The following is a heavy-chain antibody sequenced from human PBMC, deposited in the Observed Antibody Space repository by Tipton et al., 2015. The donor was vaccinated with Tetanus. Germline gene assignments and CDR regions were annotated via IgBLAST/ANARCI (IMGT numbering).Heavy chain of an antibody. Sequence: SLRLSCAASGFTFGDYWMSWIRQAPGKGPEWVANINQDGSDRYYVDSVKGRSTISRDNADNSLYLQMNSLRAEDTALYYCARDVKDAIVVDSYWGQGTLVTVSS. V-gene: IGHV3-7*01. J-gene: IGHJ4*02. CDR2: INQDGSDR. D-gene: IGHD3-22*01. CDR3: ARDVKDAIVVDSY. CDR1: GFTFGDYW.